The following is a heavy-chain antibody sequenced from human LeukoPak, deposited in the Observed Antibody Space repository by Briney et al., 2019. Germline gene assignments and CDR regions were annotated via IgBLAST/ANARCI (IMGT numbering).Heavy chain of an antibody. CDR1: GFTFSSYW. CDR3: ARVSITMVRGVSFQH. V-gene: IGHV3-74*03. J-gene: IGHJ1*01. Sequence: PGGSLRLSCAASGFTFSSYWMQWVRQAPGKGLVWVSRINSDGRSTKYADSVKGRFTISRDNANNTLYLQMNSLRAEDTAVSYCARVSITMVRGVSFQHWGQGTLVTVSA. CDR2: INSDGRST. D-gene: IGHD3-10*01.